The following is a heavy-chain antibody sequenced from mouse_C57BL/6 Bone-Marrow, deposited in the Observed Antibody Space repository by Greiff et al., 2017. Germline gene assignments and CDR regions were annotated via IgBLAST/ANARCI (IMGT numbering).Heavy chain of an antibody. V-gene: IGHV14-4*01. D-gene: IGHD1-1*01. CDR3: TVTTVVATRGY. J-gene: IGHJ2*01. CDR1: GFNIKDDY. CDR2: IDPENGDT. Sequence: EVQLQESGAELVRPGASVKLSCTASGFNIKDDYMHWVKPRPEQGLEWIGWIDPENGDTEYASKFQGKATITADTSSNTAYLQLSSLTSEDTAVSYCTVTTVVATRGYWGQGTTLTVSS.